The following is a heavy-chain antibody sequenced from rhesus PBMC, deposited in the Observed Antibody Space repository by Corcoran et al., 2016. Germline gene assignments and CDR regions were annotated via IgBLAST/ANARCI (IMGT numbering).Heavy chain of an antibody. CDR3: ARVLRSSYYFDY. J-gene: IGHJ4*01. CDR2: IRNKANGGTE. Sequence: EVQLVESGGGLVQPGGSLRLSCAASGFTFSDYYMSWVRQAPGKGAGWVGFIRNKANGGTEEYAASVKGRFIISRDDSKSIASLQMNSLKTEDTAVYYCARVLRSSYYFDYWGQGVLVTVSS. D-gene: IGHD4-29*01. CDR1: GFTFSDYY. V-gene: IGHV3S22*01.